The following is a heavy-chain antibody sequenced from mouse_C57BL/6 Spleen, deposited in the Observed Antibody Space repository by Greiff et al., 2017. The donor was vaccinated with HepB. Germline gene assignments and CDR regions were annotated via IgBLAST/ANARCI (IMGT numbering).Heavy chain of an antibody. CDR3: ARGGDYYGSSYGDY. CDR1: GFTFSSYA. Sequence: EVKLQESGGGLVKPGGSLKLSCAASGFTFSSYAMSWVRQTPEKRLEWVATISDGGSYTYYPDNVKGRFTISRDNAKNNLYLQMSHLKSEDTAMYYCARGGDYYGSSYGDYWGQGTTLTVSS. D-gene: IGHD1-1*01. V-gene: IGHV5-4*03. CDR2: ISDGGSYT. J-gene: IGHJ2*01.